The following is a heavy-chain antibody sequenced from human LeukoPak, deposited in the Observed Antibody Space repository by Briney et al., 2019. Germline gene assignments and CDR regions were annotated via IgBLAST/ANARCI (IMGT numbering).Heavy chain of an antibody. CDR1: GDSVSTNSAA. CDR3: ARSTAFFDY. CDR2: TYYRSKWYN. D-gene: IGHD3-3*02. J-gene: IGHJ4*02. Sequence: SQTLSLTCAISGDSVSTNSAAWNWIRQSPSRGLEWLGRTYYRSKWYNDYAVSVKSRITINADTSKNQFSLKLSSVTAADTAVYYCARSTAFFDYWGQGTLVTVSS. V-gene: IGHV6-1*01.